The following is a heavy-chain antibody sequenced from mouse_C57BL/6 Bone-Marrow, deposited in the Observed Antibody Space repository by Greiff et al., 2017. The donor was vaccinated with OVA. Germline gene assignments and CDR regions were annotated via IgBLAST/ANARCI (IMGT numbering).Heavy chain of an antibody. CDR2: IYPGDGDT. D-gene: IGHD4-1*01. V-gene: IGHV1-82*01. CDR1: GYAFSSSW. Sequence: QVQLQQSGPELVKPGASVKISCKASGYAFSSSWMNWVKQRPGQGLEWIGRIYPGDGDTNYNGKFKGKATLTAAKSSSTACMQLSILTSEDSAVYFCSRERKTGDFDYWGQGTTLTVSS. CDR3: SRERKTGDFDY. J-gene: IGHJ2*01.